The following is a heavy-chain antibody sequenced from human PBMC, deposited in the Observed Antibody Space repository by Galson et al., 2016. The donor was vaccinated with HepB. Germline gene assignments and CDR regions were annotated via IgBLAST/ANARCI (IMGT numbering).Heavy chain of an antibody. CDR1: GYRFPTFY. Sequence: SCKASGYRFPTFYVHWVRQAPGQGLEWIGRIMPEDGYTIYAQKFQGRVTITRDTSTSTVYMDLRSLMSADTGVYYCARDGHKWDFDYWGQGSLVTVS. D-gene: IGHD1-26*01. CDR3: ARDGHKWDFDY. V-gene: IGHV1-46*01. J-gene: IGHJ4*02. CDR2: IMPEDGYT.